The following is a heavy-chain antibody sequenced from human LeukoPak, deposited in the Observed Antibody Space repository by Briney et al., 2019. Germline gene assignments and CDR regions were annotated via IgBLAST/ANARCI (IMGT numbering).Heavy chain of an antibody. CDR1: GGSISSGTFY. Sequence: SETLSLTCTVSGGSISSGTFYWGWIRQPPGKGLEWLATIYYSGSTYYNPSLNGRVTISADTSKNQFSLKLTSVTAADTAVYYCARTGPRITIFGVVIGYWFDPWGQGTLVTVSS. D-gene: IGHD3-3*01. J-gene: IGHJ5*02. V-gene: IGHV4-39*01. CDR3: ARTGPRITIFGVVIGYWFDP. CDR2: IYYSGST.